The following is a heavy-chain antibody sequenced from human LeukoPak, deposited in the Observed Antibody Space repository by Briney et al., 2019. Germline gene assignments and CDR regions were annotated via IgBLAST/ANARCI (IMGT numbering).Heavy chain of an antibody. J-gene: IGHJ4*02. CDR2: ISGSGGST. CDR1: GFTFSSYA. V-gene: IGHV3-23*01. CDR3: AKDWIVVVPAASDY. D-gene: IGHD2-2*01. Sequence: GGSLRLSCAASGFTFSSYAMGWVRQAPGKGLEWVSAISGSGGSTYYADSVKGRFTISRDNSKNTLYLQMNSLRAEDTAVYYCAKDWIVVVPAASDYWGQGTLVTVSS.